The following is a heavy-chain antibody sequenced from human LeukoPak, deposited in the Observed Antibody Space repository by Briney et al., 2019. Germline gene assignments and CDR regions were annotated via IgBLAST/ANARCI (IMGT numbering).Heavy chain of an antibody. CDR2: ISAYNGNT. J-gene: IGHJ5*02. CDR3: ARDLGVSYGSGSVGDWFDP. CDR1: GYTFTSYG. Sequence: ASVKVSCKASGYTFTSYGISWVRQAPGQGLERMGWISAYNGNTNYAQKLQGRVTMTTDTSTSTAYMELRSLRSDDTAVYYCARDLGVSYGSGSVGDWFDPWGQGTLVTVSS. V-gene: IGHV1-18*01. D-gene: IGHD3-10*01.